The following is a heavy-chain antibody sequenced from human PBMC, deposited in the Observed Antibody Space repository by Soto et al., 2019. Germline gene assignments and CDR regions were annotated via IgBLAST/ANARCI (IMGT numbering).Heavy chain of an antibody. D-gene: IGHD1-1*01. J-gene: IGHJ4*02. CDR3: ARTKYCHGTTAYNFDY. CDR1: GGSISSGDY. CDR2: IYPSGGP. V-gene: IGHV4-30-4*01. Sequence: KASETLSLTCTVSGGSISSGDYWSWIRQPPGKGLEWIGYIYPSGGPYYNPSLNSRATMSVDTSQNQFSLKLSSVSAADTAVYYCARTKYCHGTTAYNFDYWGQGALVTVSS.